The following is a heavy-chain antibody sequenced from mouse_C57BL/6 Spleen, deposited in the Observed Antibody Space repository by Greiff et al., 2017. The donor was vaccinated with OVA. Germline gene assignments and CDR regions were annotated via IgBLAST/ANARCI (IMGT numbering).Heavy chain of an antibody. V-gene: IGHV1-53*01. J-gene: IGHJ4*01. CDR1: GYTFPSYW. Sequence: QVQLQPPGTELVKPGASVKLSCKASGYTFPSYWMHWVTPRPVQGREWIGNINPSNGGPNYNEKFKSKATLTVYKSSSTAYMQLSSLTSEDSAVYYCARDSSGYDAMDYWGQGTSVTVSS. D-gene: IGHD3-2*02. CDR2: INPSNGGP. CDR3: ARDSSGYDAMDY.